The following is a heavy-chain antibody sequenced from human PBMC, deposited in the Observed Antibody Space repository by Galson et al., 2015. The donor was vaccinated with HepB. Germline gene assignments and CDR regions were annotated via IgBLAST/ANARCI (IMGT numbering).Heavy chain of an antibody. Sequence: PALVKPTQTLTLTCNFSGFSLRPTGMCVSWIRQPPGKALQWLARIDWDDDKYYTSSLKTRLTISKDTSKNQVVLTMANMDPADPATYYCARERGTLVRGAADYGADVWGQGTTVTVSS. J-gene: IGHJ6*02. CDR1: GFSLRPTGMC. CDR2: IDWDDDK. D-gene: IGHD3-10*01. V-gene: IGHV2-70*11. CDR3: ARERGTLVRGAADYGADV.